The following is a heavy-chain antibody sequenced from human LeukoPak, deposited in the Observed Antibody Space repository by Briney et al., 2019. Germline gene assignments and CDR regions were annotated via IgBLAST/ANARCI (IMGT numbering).Heavy chain of an antibody. J-gene: IGHJ4*02. D-gene: IGHD6-13*01. Sequence: SETLSLTCTVSGGSISSYYWSWIRQPPGKGLEWTGYIYYSGSTNYNPSLKSRVTISVDTSKNQFSLKLSSVTAADTAVYYCARDRVPYSSSWYYFDYWGQGTLVTVSS. V-gene: IGHV4-59*01. CDR2: IYYSGST. CDR3: ARDRVPYSSSWYYFDY. CDR1: GGSISSYY.